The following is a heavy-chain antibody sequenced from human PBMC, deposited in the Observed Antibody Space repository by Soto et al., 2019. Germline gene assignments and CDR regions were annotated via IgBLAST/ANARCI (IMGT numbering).Heavy chain of an antibody. CDR3: ANCLTLAYCGGDCSNNWFDP. J-gene: IGHJ5*02. CDR2: IIPIFGTA. D-gene: IGHD2-21*02. V-gene: IGHV1-69*06. Sequence: SVKVSCKASGGTFSSYAISWVRQAPGQGLEWMGGIIPIFGTANYAQKFQGRVTITADKSTSTAYMELSSLRSEDTAVYYCANCLTLAYCGGDCSNNWFDPWGQGTPVTVSS. CDR1: GGTFSSYA.